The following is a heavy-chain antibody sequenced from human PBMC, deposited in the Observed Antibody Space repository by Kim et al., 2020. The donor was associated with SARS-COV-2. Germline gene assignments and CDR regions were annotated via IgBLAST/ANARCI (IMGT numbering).Heavy chain of an antibody. Sequence: SVKVSCKASGGTFSSYAISWVRQAPGQGLEWMGGIIPIFGTANYAQKFQGRVTITADESTSTAYMELSSLRSEDTAVYYCARDSPSYGVSYYNYYYGMDVWGQGTTVTVSS. CDR3: ARDSPSYGVSYYNYYYGMDV. CDR2: IIPIFGTA. D-gene: IGHD1-26*01. J-gene: IGHJ6*02. CDR1: GGTFSSYA. V-gene: IGHV1-69*13.